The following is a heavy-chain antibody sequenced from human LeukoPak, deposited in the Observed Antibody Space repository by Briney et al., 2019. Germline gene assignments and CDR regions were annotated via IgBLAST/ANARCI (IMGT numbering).Heavy chain of an antibody. CDR3: ARGAGHKPY. Sequence: SETLSLTCAVSGGSVSSGSYYWSWIRQPPGKGLEWIGEINHSGSTNYNPSLKSRVTISVDTSKNQFSLKLSSVTAADTAVYYCARGAGHKPYWGQGTLVTVSS. V-gene: IGHV4-61*01. J-gene: IGHJ4*02. CDR2: INHSGST. CDR1: GGSVSSGSYY.